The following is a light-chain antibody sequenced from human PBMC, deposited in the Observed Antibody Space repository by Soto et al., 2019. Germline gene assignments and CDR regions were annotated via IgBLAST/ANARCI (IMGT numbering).Light chain of an antibody. CDR2: KAS. J-gene: IGKJ1*01. CDR1: QTISSW. CDR3: QQYNSFWT. V-gene: IGKV1-5*03. Sequence: DIQMTHSPSTLSGSVGDRVTITCRASQTISSWLAWYQQKPGKAPKLLIYKASTLKSGVPSRFSGSGSGTEFTLTISSLQPDDFATYYCQQYNSFWTFGQGTKV.